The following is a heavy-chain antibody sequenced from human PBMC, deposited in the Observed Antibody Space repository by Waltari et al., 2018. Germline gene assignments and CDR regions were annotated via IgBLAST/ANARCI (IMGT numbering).Heavy chain of an antibody. CDR3: ARSRKSRPRYFDY. J-gene: IGHJ4*02. V-gene: IGHV3-7*01. CDR2: IKQDGSVK. Sequence: EVQLVESGGGLVQPGGSLRLSCAASGFTFSTHWMSWVRQAPGKGLGWVANIKQDGSVKDYVDSVKGRFTISRDNAKNSVYLQMNSLGVEDTAVYYCARSRKSRPRYFDYWGQGTLVTVSS. CDR1: GFTFSTHW.